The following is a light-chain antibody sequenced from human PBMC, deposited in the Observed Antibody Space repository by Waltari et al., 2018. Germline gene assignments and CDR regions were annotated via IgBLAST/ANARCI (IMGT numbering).Light chain of an antibody. CDR3: QQYYSTPWT. V-gene: IGKV4-1*01. Sequence: DIVMTQSPDSLAVSLGERATINCKSSQSVLYSSNNKNYLAWYQQKPGQPPSLLIYWASTREAGVPDSFSGSGSGTDFTLTISSLQAEDVAVYYCQQYYSTPWTFGQGTKVEIK. CDR2: WAS. J-gene: IGKJ1*01. CDR1: QSVLYSSNNKNY.